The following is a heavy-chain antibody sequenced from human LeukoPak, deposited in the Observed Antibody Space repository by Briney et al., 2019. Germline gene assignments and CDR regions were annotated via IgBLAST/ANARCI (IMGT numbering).Heavy chain of an antibody. D-gene: IGHD6-13*01. J-gene: IGHJ4*02. Sequence: SETLSLTCTVSGGSISSSSYYWGWIRQPPGKGLEWIGSVYYSGSTYYNPPLKSRVTISVDTSKNQFSLKLSSVTAADTAVYYCARHSSSQRPNFDYWGQGTLVTVSS. CDR3: ARHSSSQRPNFDY. CDR2: VYYSGST. CDR1: GGSISSSSYY. V-gene: IGHV4-39*01.